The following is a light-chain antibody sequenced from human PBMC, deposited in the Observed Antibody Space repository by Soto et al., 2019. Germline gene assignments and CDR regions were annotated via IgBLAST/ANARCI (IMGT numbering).Light chain of an antibody. CDR1: QSISSW. Sequence: DIQMTQSPSTLSASVGDRVTITCRASQSISSWLAWYRQKPGKAPKLLIYDASSLESGVPSRFSGSGSGTEFTLTISSLQPDDFATYYCQQYNSYSPTTFGQGT. CDR2: DAS. J-gene: IGKJ1*01. CDR3: QQYNSYSPTT. V-gene: IGKV1-5*01.